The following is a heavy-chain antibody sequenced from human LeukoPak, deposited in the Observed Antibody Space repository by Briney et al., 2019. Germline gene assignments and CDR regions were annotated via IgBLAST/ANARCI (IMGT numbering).Heavy chain of an antibody. J-gene: IGHJ4*02. D-gene: IGHD7-27*01. Sequence: SEILSLTCTVSGGSISSYYWGWIRQPPGKGLEWIGSIYHSGSTYYNPSLKSRVTISADTSKNQFSLKLSSVTAADTAVYYCASRKLGNDYWGQGTLVTVSS. V-gene: IGHV4-39*07. CDR3: ASRKLGNDY. CDR2: IYHSGST. CDR1: GGSISSYY.